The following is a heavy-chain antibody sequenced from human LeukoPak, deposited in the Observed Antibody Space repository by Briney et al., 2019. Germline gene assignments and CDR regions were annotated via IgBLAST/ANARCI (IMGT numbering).Heavy chain of an antibody. Sequence: SQTLSLTCAISGDSVSSNSAAWNWIGQSPSRGLEWLGRTYYRSKWYNDYAVSVKSRITINPDTSKSQFSLQLNSVTPADTAVYYCARSYYDTSGYIVRAFDIWGQGTMVTVSS. CDR3: ARSYYDTSGYIVRAFDI. CDR2: TYYRSKWYN. V-gene: IGHV6-1*01. D-gene: IGHD3-22*01. J-gene: IGHJ3*02. CDR1: GDSVSSNSAA.